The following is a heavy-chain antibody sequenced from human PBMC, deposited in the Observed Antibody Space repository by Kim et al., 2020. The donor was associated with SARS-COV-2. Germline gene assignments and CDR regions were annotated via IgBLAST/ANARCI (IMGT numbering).Heavy chain of an antibody. J-gene: IGHJ5*02. CDR2: IYYSGST. Sequence: SETLSLTCIVSGGSVSSGSYYWSWIRQPPGKGLEWIGYIYYSGSTNYNPSLKSRVTISVHTSKNQFSLKLSSVTAADTAVYYCARAAREHRMITFGGVIAGPVWFDPWGQGTLVTVSS. V-gene: IGHV4-61*01. CDR1: GGSVSSGSYY. D-gene: IGHD3-16*02. CDR3: ARAAREHRMITFGGVIAGPVWFDP.